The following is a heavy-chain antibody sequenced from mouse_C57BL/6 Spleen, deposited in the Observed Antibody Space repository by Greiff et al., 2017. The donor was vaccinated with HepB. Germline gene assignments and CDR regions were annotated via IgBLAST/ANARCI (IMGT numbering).Heavy chain of an antibody. CDR2: IYPGDGDT. D-gene: IGHD2-4*01. Sequence: QVQLQQSGPELVKPGASVKISCKASGYAFSSSWMNWVKQRPGKGLEWIGRIYPGDGDTNYNGKFKGKATLTADKSSSTAYRQLSSLTSEDSAVYFCARSGYDYDEGAWFAYWGQGTLVTVSA. CDR3: ARSGYDYDEGAWFAY. V-gene: IGHV1-82*01. J-gene: IGHJ3*01. CDR1: GYAFSSSW.